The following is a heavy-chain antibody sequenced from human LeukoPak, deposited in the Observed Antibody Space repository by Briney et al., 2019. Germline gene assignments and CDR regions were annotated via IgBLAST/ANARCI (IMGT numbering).Heavy chain of an antibody. Sequence: GGSLRLSCAASGFTFSSYEMNWVRQAPGKGLEWVSYISSSGSTIYYADSVKGRFTISRDNAKNSLYLQMNSLRAEDTAVYYCARDHGDSSSWSYYYYYYMDVWGKGTTVTISS. CDR1: GFTFSSYE. CDR3: ARDHGDSSSWSYYYYYYMDV. D-gene: IGHD6-13*01. J-gene: IGHJ6*03. V-gene: IGHV3-48*03. CDR2: ISSSGSTI.